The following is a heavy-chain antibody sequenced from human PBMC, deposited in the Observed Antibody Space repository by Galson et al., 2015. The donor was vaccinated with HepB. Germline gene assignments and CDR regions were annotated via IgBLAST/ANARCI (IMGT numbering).Heavy chain of an antibody. CDR2: ISGSGGST. V-gene: IGHV3-23*01. CDR3: AKAVGYCSSTSCLPKGYFDY. CDR1: GFTFSSYA. Sequence: SLRLSCAASGFTFSSYAMSWVRQAPGKGLEWVSAISGSGGSTYYADSVKGRFTISRDNSKNTLYLQMNSLRAEDTAVYYCAKAVGYCSSTSCLPKGYFDYWGQGTLVTVSS. D-gene: IGHD2-2*01. J-gene: IGHJ4*02.